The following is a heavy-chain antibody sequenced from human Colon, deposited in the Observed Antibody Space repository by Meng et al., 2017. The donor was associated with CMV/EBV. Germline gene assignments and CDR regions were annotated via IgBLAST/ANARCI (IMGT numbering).Heavy chain of an antibody. J-gene: IGHJ4*02. CDR1: GGSVDGGGYY. V-gene: IGHV4-30-4*01. CDR2: IYPGGSA. D-gene: IGHD2-21*01. Sequence: PGGSVDGGGYYWCCIRPAPGTGLQWLAHIYPGGSAYSNPSLERRLRLSLDPSKNQFSLSLRSVTAADTAVYYCARGSVIASAVSFDHWGQGTLVTVSS. CDR3: ARGSVIASAVSFDH.